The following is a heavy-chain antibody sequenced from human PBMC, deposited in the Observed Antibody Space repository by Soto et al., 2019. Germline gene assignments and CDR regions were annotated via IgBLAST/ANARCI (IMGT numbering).Heavy chain of an antibody. CDR2: ISSSSSFI. J-gene: IGHJ4*02. CDR1: GFTFSSYN. CDR3: ATPETGGLNIDWLVGIDYFDS. V-gene: IGHV3-21*01. D-gene: IGHD3-9*01. Sequence: EVQLVESGGGLVKPGGSLRLSCAASGFTFSSYNMNWVRQAPGKGLEWVSSISSSSSFIFYADSVKGRFTISRDNAKNSMYLQMNSVRAEDTAVYYCATPETGGLNIDWLVGIDYFDSWGQGTLVTVSS.